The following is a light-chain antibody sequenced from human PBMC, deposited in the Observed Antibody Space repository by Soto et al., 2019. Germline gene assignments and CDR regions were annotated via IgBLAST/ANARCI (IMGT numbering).Light chain of an antibody. Sequence: QSVLTQPASVSGSPGQSITISRTCTSRDVGGYNYVSWYQHHPGKAPKLMIYDVSNRPSGVSNRFSGSKSGNTASLTISGLQPEDEADYYCSSYTTSNTRQIVFGTGTKVTVL. CDR3: SSYTTSNTRQIV. J-gene: IGLJ1*01. V-gene: IGLV2-14*03. CDR1: SRDVGGYNY. CDR2: DVS.